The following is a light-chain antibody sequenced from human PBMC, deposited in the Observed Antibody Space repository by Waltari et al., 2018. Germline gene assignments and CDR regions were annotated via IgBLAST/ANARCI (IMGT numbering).Light chain of an antibody. CDR3: CSFASSNSYV. J-gene: IGLJ1*01. V-gene: IGLV2-14*01. CDR1: SSDVGGYNS. Sequence: QSALTQPASVSGSLGQSITISCTRTSSDVGGYNSASWFQQHPGKAPRLMIYDVNKRPSGVSNRFSGSKSGNTASLTISGLQAEDEADYHCCSFASSNSYVFGTGTMVTVL. CDR2: DVN.